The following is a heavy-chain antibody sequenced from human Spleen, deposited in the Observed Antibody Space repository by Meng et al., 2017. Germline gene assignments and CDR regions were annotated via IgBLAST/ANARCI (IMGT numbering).Heavy chain of an antibody. CDR1: GGTFSNNA. V-gene: IGHV1-69*05. J-gene: IGHJ4*02. D-gene: IGHD3-10*01. CDR3: AMGSGSYYNVGL. CDR2: IIPIFGTA. Sequence: SVKVSCKASGGTFSNNAISWVRQAPGQGLEWMGGIIPIFGTANYAQKFQGRITITTDESTTTGYMEVSSLRSEDTAVYYCAMGSGSYYNVGLWGQGTLVTVSS.